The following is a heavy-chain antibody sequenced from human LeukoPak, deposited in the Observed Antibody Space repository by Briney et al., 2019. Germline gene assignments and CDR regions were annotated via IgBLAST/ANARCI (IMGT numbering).Heavy chain of an antibody. CDR3: ARDQGLTAPPPYGLDV. D-gene: IGHD5-18*01. CDR1: GGTFSSYA. V-gene: IGHV1-69*04. J-gene: IGHJ6*02. CDR2: IISILGIA. Sequence: SVKVSCKASGGTFSSYAISGVRQAPGHGREWMGRIISILGIANYAQKLQGRVTITADTSTSTAYMELSSLRSEETAVYYCARDQGLTAPPPYGLDVWGQGTTVTVSS.